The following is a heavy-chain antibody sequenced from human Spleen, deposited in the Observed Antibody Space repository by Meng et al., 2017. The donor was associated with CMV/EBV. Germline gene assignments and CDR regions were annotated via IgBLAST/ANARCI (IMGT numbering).Heavy chain of an antibody. J-gene: IGHJ4*02. D-gene: IGHD2-2*01. CDR2: IKPDGSEN. V-gene: IGHV3-7*01. Sequence: GESLKISCEASGFSFSSYWMSWVRQAPGKGLEWVANIKPDGSENYSVDSVKGRFTVSRDNAKNSLDLQMNSLRAEDTAVYYCARDLYCSSISCYTGDYFDYWGRGTLVTVSS. CDR3: ARDLYCSSISCYTGDYFDY. CDR1: GFSFSSYW.